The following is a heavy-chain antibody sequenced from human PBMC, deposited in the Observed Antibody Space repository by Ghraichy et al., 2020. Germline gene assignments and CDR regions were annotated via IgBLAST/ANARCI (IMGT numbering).Heavy chain of an antibody. D-gene: IGHD2-15*01. V-gene: IGHV1-3*01. CDR3: ARDLGDSGGTCYFDFHYYGMDV. J-gene: IGHJ6*02. CDR1: GYTFTRYA. CDR2: INPGNGNA. Sequence: ASVKVSCKASGYTFTRYAMHWVRQAPGQRLEWMGWINPGNGNAKYSHKFQGRVTITRGTSASTAYMELRSLRSDDTACYYCARDLGDSGGTCYFDFHYYGMDVWGQGTTVTVSS.